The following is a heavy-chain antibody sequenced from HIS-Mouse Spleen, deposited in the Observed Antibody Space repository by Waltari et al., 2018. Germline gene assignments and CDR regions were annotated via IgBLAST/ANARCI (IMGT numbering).Heavy chain of an antibody. CDR1: GGSISSSSYY. CDR2: IYYSGST. J-gene: IGHJ3*02. CDR3: ARRGVVPIAVAAFDI. V-gene: IGHV4-39*01. Sequence: QLQLQESGPGLVKPSETLSLTCTVSGGSISSSSYYWGWIRQPPGKGLEWMGSIYYSGSTYYNPSLKSRVTISVDTSKNQFSLKLSSVTAADTAVYYCARRGVVPIAVAAFDIWGQGTMVTVSS. D-gene: IGHD6-19*01.